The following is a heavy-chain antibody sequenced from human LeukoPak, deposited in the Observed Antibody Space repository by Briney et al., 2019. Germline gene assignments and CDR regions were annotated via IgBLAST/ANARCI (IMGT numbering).Heavy chain of an antibody. CDR2: INSATTI. CDR1: GFTFSSSE. D-gene: IGHD3-10*01. J-gene: IGHJ4*02. V-gene: IGHV3-48*03. Sequence: GGSLRLSCGASGFTFSSSEMDWVRQAPGKGLEWVASINSATTIYYADSVKGRFTISRDNTKNSVYLQMSSLRAEDTAVYYCARGYYYGSGSYSLVSDYWGQGILVTVSS. CDR3: ARGYYYGSGSYSLVSDY.